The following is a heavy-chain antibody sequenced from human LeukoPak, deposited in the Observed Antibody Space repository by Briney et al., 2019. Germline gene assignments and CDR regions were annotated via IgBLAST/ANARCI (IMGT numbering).Heavy chain of an antibody. CDR1: GGSISSTSYY. D-gene: IGHD3-22*01. V-gene: IGHV4-39*01. Sequence: PSETLSLTCTVSGGSISSTSYYWGWIRQPPGKGLEWIGSIYYSGITYYNPSLKSRVTISVDTSKNQFSLKLSSVTAADTAVYYCARYDSSGYYSNVDAFDIWGQGTMVTVSS. J-gene: IGHJ3*02. CDR3: ARYDSSGYYSNVDAFDI. CDR2: IYYSGIT.